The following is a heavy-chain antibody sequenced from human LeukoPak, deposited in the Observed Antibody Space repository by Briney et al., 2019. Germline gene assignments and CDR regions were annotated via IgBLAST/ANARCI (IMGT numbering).Heavy chain of an antibody. Sequence: SETLSLTCAVYGGSFSRYYWSWIRQPPGKGLEWIGEINHSGSTNYNPSLKSRVTISVDTSKNQFSLKLSSVTAADTAVYYCARGPVYYYDSSGEFDYWGQGTLVTVSS. CDR3: ARGPVYYYDSSGEFDY. D-gene: IGHD3-22*01. CDR2: INHSGST. CDR1: GGSFSRYY. J-gene: IGHJ4*02. V-gene: IGHV4-34*01.